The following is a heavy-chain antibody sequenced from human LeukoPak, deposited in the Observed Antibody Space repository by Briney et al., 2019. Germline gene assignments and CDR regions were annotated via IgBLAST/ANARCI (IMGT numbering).Heavy chain of an antibody. D-gene: IGHD3-3*01. CDR3: ARLDYDLGAFDI. Sequence: SQTLSLTCTVSGGSISGGSYYWSWIRQPAGKGLEWIGRIYSSGSTNYNPSLKSRVTISIDTSNNYFSLTLSSVTAADTAVYYCARLDYDLGAFDIWGKGTMVSVSS. CDR1: GGSISGGSYY. V-gene: IGHV4-61*02. J-gene: IGHJ3*02. CDR2: IYSSGST.